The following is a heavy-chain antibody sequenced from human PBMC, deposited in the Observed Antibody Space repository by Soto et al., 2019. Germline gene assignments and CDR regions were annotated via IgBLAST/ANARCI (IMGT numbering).Heavy chain of an antibody. J-gene: IGHJ4*02. V-gene: IGHV3-15*07. Sequence: GGSLRLSCAASGFTFSNAWMNWVRQAPGKGLEWVGRIKSKTDGGTTDYAAPVKGRFTISRDDSKNTLYLQMNSLRAEDTAVYYCAKGSFYDILGYFDYWGQGTLVTVSS. CDR2: IKSKTDGGTT. CDR1: GFTFSNAW. CDR3: AKGSFYDILGYFDY. D-gene: IGHD3-9*01.